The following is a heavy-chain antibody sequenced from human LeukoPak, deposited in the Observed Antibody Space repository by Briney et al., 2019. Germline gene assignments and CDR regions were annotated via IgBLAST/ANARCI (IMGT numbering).Heavy chain of an antibody. J-gene: IGHJ4*02. CDR3: ARERYGGAPLVDY. D-gene: IGHD5-12*01. Sequence: PGGSLRLSCAASGCTFSSYEMNWVRQAPGKGLEWVSYISGSGSSTFYADSVRGRFTISRDNSKNSLYLQMNSLRGEDAAVYYCARERYGGAPLVDYWGQGTLVTVSS. CDR2: ISGSGSST. V-gene: IGHV3-48*03. CDR1: GCTFSSYE.